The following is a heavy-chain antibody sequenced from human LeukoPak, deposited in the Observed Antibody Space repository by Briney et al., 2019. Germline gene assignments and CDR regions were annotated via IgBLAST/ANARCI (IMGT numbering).Heavy chain of an antibody. CDR3: ARHLIAVAVYSYYYGVDV. CDR1: GYTFTSYA. CDR2: INTGNGNT. D-gene: IGHD6-19*01. V-gene: IGHV1-3*04. J-gene: IGHJ6*02. Sequence: ASVKVSCKASGYTFTSYAMRWVRQAPGQRLEWMGWINTGNGNTKYSQKFQGRVAITRDTFATTAYMELSSLRSEDTAVYYCARHLIAVAVYSYYYGVDVWGQGTTVTVSS.